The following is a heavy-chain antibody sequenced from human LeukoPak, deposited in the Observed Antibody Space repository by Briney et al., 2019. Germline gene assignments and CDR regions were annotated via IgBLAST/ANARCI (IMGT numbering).Heavy chain of an antibody. CDR3: AKAPVTTCRGAYCYPFDY. Sequence: GGSLRLSCAASGFTFRSYGMSWVRQTPGKGLEWVSAISSSGGSTYYADSVKGRFTISRDSSKNTLFLQMNRLRPEDAAVYYCAKAPVTTCRGAYCYPFDYWGQGTLVTVSS. CDR2: ISSSGGST. D-gene: IGHD2-21*01. CDR1: GFTFRSYG. V-gene: IGHV3-23*01. J-gene: IGHJ4*02.